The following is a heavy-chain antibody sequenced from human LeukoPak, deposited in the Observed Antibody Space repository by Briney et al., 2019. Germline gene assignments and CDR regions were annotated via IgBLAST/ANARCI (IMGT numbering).Heavy chain of an antibody. J-gene: IGHJ4*02. CDR1: GSSFTSYW. CDR2: IYPGDSDT. Sequence: GAALQISCKGSGSSFTSYWIGWVRPMPGKGLEWMGIIYPGDSDTRYSPSFQGQVTISADESISTAYLQWSSLKASDTAMYYCARLSAVAATRYFDYWGQGTLVTVSS. CDR3: ARLSAVAATRYFDY. D-gene: IGHD6-19*01. V-gene: IGHV5-51*01.